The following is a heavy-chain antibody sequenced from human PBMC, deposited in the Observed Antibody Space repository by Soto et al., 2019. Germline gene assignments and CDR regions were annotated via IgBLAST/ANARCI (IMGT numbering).Heavy chain of an antibody. J-gene: IGHJ4*02. D-gene: IGHD3-22*01. CDR3: ARSEDYYDSSGYGDY. V-gene: IGHV1-18*01. CDR1: GYTFTSYG. CDR2: ISAYNGNT. Sequence: ASVKVSCKASGYTFTSYGISWVRQAPGQGLEWMGWISAYNGNTNYAQKLQGRVTMTTDTSTSTAYMELRSLRSDDTAVYYCARSEDYYDSSGYGDYWGQGTLVTVSS.